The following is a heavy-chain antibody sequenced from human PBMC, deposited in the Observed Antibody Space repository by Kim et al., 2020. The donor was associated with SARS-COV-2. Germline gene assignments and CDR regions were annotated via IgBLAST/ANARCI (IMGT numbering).Heavy chain of an antibody. CDR1: GGSISSGDFY. V-gene: IGHV4-39*01. CDR2: IDYTGTT. J-gene: IGHJ5*02. CDR3: ARPYRRRGGGAWFDP. Sequence: SETLSLTCAGFGGSISSGDFYWGWIRQPPGKGLEWMGNIDYTGTTYYNPSLKSRVSMSVDSSMNQFSLRLTSLTVADTAVYYCARPYRRRGGGAWFDPWGQGTLVTFAS. D-gene: IGHD4-4*01.